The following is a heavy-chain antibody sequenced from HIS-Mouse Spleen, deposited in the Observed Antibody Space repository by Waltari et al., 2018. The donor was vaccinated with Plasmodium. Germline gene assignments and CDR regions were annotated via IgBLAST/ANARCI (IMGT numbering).Heavy chain of an antibody. CDR3: ARDLAAAGHFDY. CDR2: TNPDSGGT. D-gene: IGHD6-13*01. CDR1: GDTFTGYH. V-gene: IGHV1-2*02. Sequence: QVQLVQSGAEVKKPGASGKVSCKASGDTFTGYHMHWVRQAPGQGLDRRGWTNPDSGGTNYAQKFQGRGTMTRDTSISTAYMELSRLRSDDTAVYYCARDLAAAGHFDYWGQGTLVTVSS. J-gene: IGHJ4*02.